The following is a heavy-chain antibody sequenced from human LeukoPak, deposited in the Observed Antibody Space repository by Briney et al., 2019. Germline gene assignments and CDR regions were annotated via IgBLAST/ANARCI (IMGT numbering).Heavy chain of an antibody. Sequence: SETLSLTCAVYGGSLSSYYWSWIRQPPGKGLEWIGEINQSGITSYNSSLKSRVTISKDTSKNQFSLKLSSVTAADTAVYYCARHTTTPDSYLAYWGQGTLVTVSS. CDR1: GGSLSSYY. J-gene: IGHJ4*02. D-gene: IGHD1-1*01. V-gene: IGHV4-34*01. CDR3: ARHTTTPDSYLAY. CDR2: INQSGIT.